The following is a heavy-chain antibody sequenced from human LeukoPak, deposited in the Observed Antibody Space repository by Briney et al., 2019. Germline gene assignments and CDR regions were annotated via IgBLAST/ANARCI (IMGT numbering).Heavy chain of an antibody. CDR2: ISYDGNNK. D-gene: IGHD3-10*01. CDR3: ARGGIPTSPYYYFYYMDV. V-gene: IGHV3-30*01. Sequence: PGGSLRLSCAASGFTFSRNVMHWVRQAPGKGLEWVALISYDGNNKFYADSVKGRFTISRDNSRNTLFLQMNSLRGEDAAVYSCARGGIPTSPYYYFYYMDVWGKGTAVTVSS. J-gene: IGHJ6*03. CDR1: GFTFSRNV.